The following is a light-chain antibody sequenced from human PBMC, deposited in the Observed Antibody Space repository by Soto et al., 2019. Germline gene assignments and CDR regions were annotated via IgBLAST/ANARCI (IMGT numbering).Light chain of an antibody. J-gene: IGKJ5*01. CDR3: QQYGSSPIT. Sequence: VLTQSPGTLSLSPGEGATLSCRASQSVSNNYLAWYQQKPGQAPRLVIYGASNRATGIPDRFSASGSGTDFTLTISRLEPEDFAVYYCQQYGSSPITFGQGTRLEIK. CDR2: GAS. CDR1: QSVSNNY. V-gene: IGKV3-20*01.